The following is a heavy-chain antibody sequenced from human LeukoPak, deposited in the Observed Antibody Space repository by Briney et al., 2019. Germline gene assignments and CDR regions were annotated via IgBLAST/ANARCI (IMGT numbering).Heavy chain of an antibody. CDR1: GGSISSGGYY. V-gene: IGHV4-30-2*01. CDR2: IYHSGST. CDR3: ARAAGITMVRGVIGFDP. J-gene: IGHJ5*02. Sequence: SETLSLTCTVSGGSISSGGYYWSWIRQPPGKGLEWIGYIYHSGSTYYNPSLKSRVTISVDRSKNQFSLKLSSVTAADTAVYYCARAAGITMVRGVIGFDPWGQGTLVTVSS. D-gene: IGHD3-10*01.